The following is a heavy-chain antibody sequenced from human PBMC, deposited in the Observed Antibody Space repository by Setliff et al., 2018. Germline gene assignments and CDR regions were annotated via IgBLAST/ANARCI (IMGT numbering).Heavy chain of an antibody. CDR2: INAGNGDT. CDR3: ARGRSTYFIDV. J-gene: IGHJ6*03. Sequence: GASVKVSCKASGYTFANYGLHWVRQAPGQRLEWMGWINAGNGDTKFSQKFQDTITMTADTSASTAYMELSSLRSEDTAVYYCARGRSTYFIDVWGKGTTVTAP. V-gene: IGHV1-3*01. CDR1: GYTFANYG.